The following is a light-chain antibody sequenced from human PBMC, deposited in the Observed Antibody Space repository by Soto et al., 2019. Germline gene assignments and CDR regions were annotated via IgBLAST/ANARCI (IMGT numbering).Light chain of an antibody. CDR2: GAS. CDR1: RIININ. V-gene: IGKV3-15*01. Sequence: DIFMTQSPATQPASPGERVTLSCRASRIININLAWYQQKAGQAPRLLIYGASTRAAGIPARFSGSGAGTEFTLIISSLQSEDSGVYYCQQYDNWPPYTFGQGTKLEIK. J-gene: IGKJ2*01. CDR3: QQYDNWPPYT.